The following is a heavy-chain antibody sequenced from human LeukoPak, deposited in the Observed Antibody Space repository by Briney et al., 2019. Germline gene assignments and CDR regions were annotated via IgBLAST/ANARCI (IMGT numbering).Heavy chain of an antibody. Sequence: GGSLRLSCAASGFTFDDYAMHWVRQAPGKGLEWVAVISYDGSNKYYADSVKGRFTISRDNSKNTLYLQMNSLRAENTAVYYCARPPAYDSSGYYVDYWGQGTLVTLSS. CDR3: ARPPAYDSSGYYVDY. D-gene: IGHD3-22*01. CDR1: GFTFDDYA. CDR2: ISYDGSNK. V-gene: IGHV3-30*04. J-gene: IGHJ4*02.